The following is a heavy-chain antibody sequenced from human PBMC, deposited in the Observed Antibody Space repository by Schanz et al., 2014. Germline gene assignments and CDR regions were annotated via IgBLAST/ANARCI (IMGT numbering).Heavy chain of an antibody. D-gene: IGHD3-10*01. V-gene: IGHV3-23*01. CDR2: ISHSGGSK. Sequence: EVQLLDSGGGLVQPGGSLRLSCAASGFTFSSYAMTWVRQAPGKGLEWVSSISHSGGSKYYADSVKGRFTISRENAKNSLYLQMNSLRAVDTAVYYCARVPYGSGSYWDYWGQGTLVTVSS. J-gene: IGHJ4*02. CDR3: ARVPYGSGSYWDY. CDR1: GFTFSSYA.